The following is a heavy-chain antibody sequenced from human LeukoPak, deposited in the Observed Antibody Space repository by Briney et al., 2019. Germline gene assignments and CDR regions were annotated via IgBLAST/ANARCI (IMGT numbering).Heavy chain of an antibody. J-gene: IGHJ4*02. Sequence: GGSLRLSCAASGFTFSSYAMNWVRQAPGKGLEWVSAISGSAGSTYYADSVKGRFTISRDNSKNTLYLQMNSLRAEDTAVYYCAKGLTGYSYGYLFDYWGQGTLVTVSS. CDR2: ISGSAGST. V-gene: IGHV3-23*01. CDR3: AKGLTGYSYGYLFDY. CDR1: GFTFSSYA. D-gene: IGHD5-18*01.